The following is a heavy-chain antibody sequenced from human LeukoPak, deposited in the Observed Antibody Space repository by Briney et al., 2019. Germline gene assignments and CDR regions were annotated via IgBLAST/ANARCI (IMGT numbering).Heavy chain of an antibody. V-gene: IGHV1-69*13. Sequence: SVKVSCKASGGTFSSYAISWVRQAPGQGLEWMGGIIPIFGTANYAQKFQGRVTITADESTSTAYMELSSLRSEDTAVYYCARGGKGSWYSSSFDYWGQGTLVTVSS. CDR3: ARGGKGSWYSSSFDY. CDR1: GGTFSSYA. J-gene: IGHJ4*02. D-gene: IGHD2-15*01. CDR2: IIPIFGTA.